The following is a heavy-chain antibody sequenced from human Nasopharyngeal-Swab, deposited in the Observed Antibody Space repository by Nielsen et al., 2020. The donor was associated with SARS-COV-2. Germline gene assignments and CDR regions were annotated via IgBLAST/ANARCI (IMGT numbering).Heavy chain of an antibody. CDR1: GYTFTSYD. V-gene: IGHV1-8*01. D-gene: IGHD3-16*01. J-gene: IGHJ6*02. Sequence: ASVKVSCKASGYTFTSYDINWVRQATGQGLEWMGWMNPNSGNTGYAQKFQGRVTMTTDTSTSTAYMELRSLRSDDTAVYYCARGGDGMDVWGQGTTVTVSS. CDR2: MNPNSGNT. CDR3: ARGGDGMDV.